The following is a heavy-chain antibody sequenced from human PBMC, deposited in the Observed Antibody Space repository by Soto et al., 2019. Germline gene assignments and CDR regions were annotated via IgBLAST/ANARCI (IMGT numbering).Heavy chain of an antibody. V-gene: IGHV3-23*01. Sequence: GGSLRLSCAASGFTFSSYAMSWVRQAPGKGLEWVSAISGSGGSTYYADSVKGRFTISRDNSKNTLYLQMNSLRAEDTAVYYCAKDTQDIVVVPAAMLGVYYYGMDVWGQGTTVTVSS. J-gene: IGHJ6*02. CDR3: AKDTQDIVVVPAAMLGVYYYGMDV. CDR2: ISGSGGST. CDR1: GFTFSSYA. D-gene: IGHD2-2*01.